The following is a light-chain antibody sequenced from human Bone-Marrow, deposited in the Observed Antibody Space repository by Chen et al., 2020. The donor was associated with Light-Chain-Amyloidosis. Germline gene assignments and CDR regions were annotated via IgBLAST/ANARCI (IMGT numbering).Light chain of an antibody. Sequence: IQLTQSPSSLSASVGDTVTITCRASQDITGSLAWYQQKPGKAPKVLIYAAATLQSGVPSRFSGGVSGTEFTLTISSLQPEDLATYFCQQFNTYPPWTFGQWTKVDLK. J-gene: IGKJ1*01. CDR2: AAA. CDR3: QQFNTYPPWT. V-gene: IGKV1-9*01. CDR1: QDITGS.